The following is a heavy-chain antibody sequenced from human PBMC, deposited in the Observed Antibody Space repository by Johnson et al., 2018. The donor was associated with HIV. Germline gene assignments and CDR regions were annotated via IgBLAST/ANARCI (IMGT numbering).Heavy chain of an antibody. D-gene: IGHD5-24*01. CDR3: ARGDEMATILGGDAFDI. CDR2: ISGSGSGT. V-gene: IGHV3-23*04. CDR1: GFTFINSA. Sequence: VQLVESGGGLVHPGGSLRLSCAASGFTFINSAMTWVRQAPGKGLEWVSAISGSGSGTYYGASVKGRFTISRDHSKNTLYLQRNSLRAEDTAVYYCARGDEMATILGGDAFDIWGQGTMVTVSS. J-gene: IGHJ3*02.